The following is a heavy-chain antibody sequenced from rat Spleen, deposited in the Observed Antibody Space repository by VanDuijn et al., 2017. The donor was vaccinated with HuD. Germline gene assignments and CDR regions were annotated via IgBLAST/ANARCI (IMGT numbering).Heavy chain of an antibody. Sequence: EVQLVESGGGLVQPGRSLKLSCAASGFTFSNYGMAWVRQTPTKGLEWVASISTGGGNTYYRDSVKGRFTISRDNAKNTQYLQMDSLRSEDTATYYCARTDTPEVYGYTPFDYWGQGVMVTVSS. CDR3: ARTDTPEVYGYTPFDY. CDR2: ISTGGGNT. CDR1: GFTFSNYG. J-gene: IGHJ2*01. V-gene: IGHV5S14*01. D-gene: IGHD1-9*01.